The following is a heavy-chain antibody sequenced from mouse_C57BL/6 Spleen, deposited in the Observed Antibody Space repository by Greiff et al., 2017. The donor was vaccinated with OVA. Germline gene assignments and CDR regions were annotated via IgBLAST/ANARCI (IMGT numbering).Heavy chain of an antibody. D-gene: IGHD2-4*01. J-gene: IGHJ2*01. CDR1: GYSITSGYY. V-gene: IGHV3-6*01. CDR2: ISYDGSN. Sequence: DVQLVESGPGLVKPSQSLSLTCSVTGYSITSGYYWNWIRQFPGNKLEWMGYISYDGSNNYNPSLKNRISITRDTSKNQFFLKLNSVTTEDTATYYCARGAGLRRGGFDYWGQGTTLTVSS. CDR3: ARGAGLRRGGFDY.